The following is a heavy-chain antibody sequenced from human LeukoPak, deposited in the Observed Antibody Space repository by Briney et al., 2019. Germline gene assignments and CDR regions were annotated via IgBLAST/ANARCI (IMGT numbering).Heavy chain of an antibody. Sequence: ASVKVSCKVSGYTLTELSMHWVRQAPGKGLEWMGGFDPEDGETIYAQKFQGRVTMTEDTSTDTAYMELSSLRSEDTAVYYCATMGGYGDSRLGAFDIWGQGTMVTVSS. CDR2: FDPEDGET. J-gene: IGHJ3*02. D-gene: IGHD4-17*01. CDR1: GYTLTELS. V-gene: IGHV1-24*01. CDR3: ATMGGYGDSRLGAFDI.